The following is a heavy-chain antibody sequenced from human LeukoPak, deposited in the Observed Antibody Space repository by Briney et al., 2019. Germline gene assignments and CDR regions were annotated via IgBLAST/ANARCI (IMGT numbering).Heavy chain of an antibody. V-gene: IGHV3-23*01. CDR2: ISGSGGST. CDR3: AKYCSSTSCQDY. J-gene: IGHJ4*02. Sequence: GGSLRLSCAAPGFTFSSYAMSWVRQAPGKGLQWVSAISGSGGSTYYADSVKGRFTISRDNSKNTLYLQMNSLRAEDTAVYYCAKYCSSTSCQDYWGQGTLVTVSS. D-gene: IGHD2-2*01. CDR1: GFTFSSYA.